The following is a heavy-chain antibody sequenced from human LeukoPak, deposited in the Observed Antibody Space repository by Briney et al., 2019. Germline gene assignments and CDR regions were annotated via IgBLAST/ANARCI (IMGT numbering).Heavy chain of an antibody. CDR3: ATLLVVPAAIRSGSYYYYGMDV. V-gene: IGHV4-34*01. Sequence: SETLSLTCAVYGGSFSGYYWSWIRQPPGKGLEWIGEINHSGSTNYNPSLKSRVTISVDTSKNQFSLKLSSVTAADTAVYYCATLLVVPAAIRSGSYYYYGMDVWGQGTTVTVFS. CDR2: INHSGST. CDR1: GGSFSGYY. J-gene: IGHJ6*02. D-gene: IGHD2-2*02.